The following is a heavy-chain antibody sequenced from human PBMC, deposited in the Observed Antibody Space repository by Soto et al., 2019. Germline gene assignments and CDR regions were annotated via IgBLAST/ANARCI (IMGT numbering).Heavy chain of an antibody. Sequence: SETLSLTCAVSGGSISSSNWWSWVRQPPGKGLEWIGEIYHSGSTNYNPSLKSRVTISVDKSKNQFSLKLSSVTAADTAVYYCARVSGSYYYGMDVWGLGITVTVSS. J-gene: IGHJ6*02. CDR3: ARVSGSYYYGMDV. D-gene: IGHD1-26*01. V-gene: IGHV4-4*02. CDR2: IYHSGST. CDR1: GGSISSSNW.